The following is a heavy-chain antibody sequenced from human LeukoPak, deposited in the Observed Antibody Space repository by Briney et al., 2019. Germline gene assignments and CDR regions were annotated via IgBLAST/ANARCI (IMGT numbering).Heavy chain of an antibody. CDR1: GFTFSGSA. CDR2: IRSKTNDYAT. D-gene: IGHD3-3*01. CDR3: SRHFYDFLDDALDI. J-gene: IGHJ3*02. V-gene: IGHV3-73*01. Sequence: GRSLRLSCAASGFTFSGSALHWVRRASGKGLEWVGRIRSKTNDYATAYAASVKGRFAISRDHSENTAYLEMNSLKIEDTAVYYCSRHFYDFLDDALDIWGQGTMVTVSS.